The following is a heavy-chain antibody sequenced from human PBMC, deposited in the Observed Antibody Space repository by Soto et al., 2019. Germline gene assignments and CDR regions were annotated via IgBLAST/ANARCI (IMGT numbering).Heavy chain of an antibody. CDR2: IYPGDSDT. Sequence: GESLQISCKGSGYSFTSYWIGWVRQMPGKGLEWMGIIYPGDSDTRYSPSFQGQVTISADKSISTAYLQWSSLKASDTAMYYCARTSAAGKYYYGMDVWGQGTTVTAP. CDR3: ARTSAAGKYYYGMDV. V-gene: IGHV5-51*01. J-gene: IGHJ6*02. D-gene: IGHD6-13*01. CDR1: GYSFTSYW.